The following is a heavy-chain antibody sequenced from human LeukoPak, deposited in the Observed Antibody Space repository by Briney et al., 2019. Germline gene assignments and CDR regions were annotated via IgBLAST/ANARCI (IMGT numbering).Heavy chain of an antibody. Sequence: PSETLSLTCTVSGGSISSYYWSWIRQPAGKGLEWIGRIYTSGSTNYNPSLKSRVTMSVDTSKNQFSLKLSSVTAADTAVYYCARATRPAYYYGSGSYYWANWFDPWGQGTLVTVSS. CDR1: GGSISSYY. CDR3: ARATRPAYYYGSGSYYWANWFDP. V-gene: IGHV4-4*07. J-gene: IGHJ5*02. D-gene: IGHD3-10*01. CDR2: IYTSGST.